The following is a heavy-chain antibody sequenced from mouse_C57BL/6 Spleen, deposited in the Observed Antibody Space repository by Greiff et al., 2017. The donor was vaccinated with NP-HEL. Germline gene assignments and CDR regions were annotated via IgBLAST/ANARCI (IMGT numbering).Heavy chain of an antibody. CDR1: GYTFSSYW. J-gene: IGHJ4*01. CDR3: ARGELITTGYDAMDY. CDR2: ILPGSGST. D-gene: IGHD2-4*01. Sequence: VQGVESGAELMKPGASVKISCKATGYTFSSYWIEWVKQRPGHGLEWIGEILPGSGSTNYNEKFKGKATFTADTSSNTAYMQRSSLTSEDSAVYYCARGELITTGYDAMDYWGQGTSVTVSS. V-gene: IGHV1-9*01.